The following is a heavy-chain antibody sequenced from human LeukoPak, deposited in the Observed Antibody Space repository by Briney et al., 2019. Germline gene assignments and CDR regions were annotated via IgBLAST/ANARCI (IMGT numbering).Heavy chain of an antibody. D-gene: IGHD2-2*01. Sequence: SRGSLRLSCAASGFTFSSYGMHWVRQAPGKGLEWVADISYDGSNKYYADSVKGRFTISRDNSKNTLYLQMNSLRAEDTAVYYCAKDRGGSIVVVYGMDVWGQGTTVTVSS. J-gene: IGHJ6*02. V-gene: IGHV3-30*18. CDR2: ISYDGSNK. CDR3: AKDRGGSIVVVYGMDV. CDR1: GFTFSSYG.